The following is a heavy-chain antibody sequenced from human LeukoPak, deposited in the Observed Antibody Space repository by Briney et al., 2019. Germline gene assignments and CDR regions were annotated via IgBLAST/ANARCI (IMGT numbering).Heavy chain of an antibody. CDR2: INHNGNVN. D-gene: IGHD3-16*01. V-gene: IGHV3-7*03. CDR1: GFTVSSTY. Sequence: GGSLRLSCAASGFTVSSTYMSWVRQAPGKGLEWVASINHNGNVNYYVDSVKGRFTISRDNAKNSLYLQMSNLRAEDTAVYFCARGGGLDVWGQGATVTVSS. J-gene: IGHJ6*02. CDR3: ARGGGLDV.